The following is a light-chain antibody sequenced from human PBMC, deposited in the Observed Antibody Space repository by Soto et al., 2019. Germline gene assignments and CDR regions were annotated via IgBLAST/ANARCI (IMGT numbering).Light chain of an antibody. CDR1: SSDVGGYNY. CDR3: SSYTSSSTAYV. CDR2: EVS. Sequence: QSALTQPASESGSPGQSITISCTGTSSDVGGYNYVSWYQQHPGKAPKLMIYEVSNRPSGVSNRFSGSKSGNTASLTISGLQAEDEADYYCSSYTSSSTAYVFGTGTKLTVL. V-gene: IGLV2-14*01. J-gene: IGLJ1*01.